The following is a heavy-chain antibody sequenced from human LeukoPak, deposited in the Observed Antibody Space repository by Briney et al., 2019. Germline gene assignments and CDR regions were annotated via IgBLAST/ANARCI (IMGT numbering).Heavy chain of an antibody. V-gene: IGHV3-23*01. CDR1: GFTFSSYA. D-gene: IGHD5-12*01. CDR3: AKDRDRVYSGYDQSPFAY. Sequence: GGSLRLSCAASGFTFSSYAMSWVRQAPGKGLEWVSAISGSGGSTYYADSVKGWFTISRDNSKNTLYLQMNSLRAEDTAVYYCAKDRDRVYSGYDQSPFAYWGQGTLVTVFS. J-gene: IGHJ4*02. CDR2: ISGSGGST.